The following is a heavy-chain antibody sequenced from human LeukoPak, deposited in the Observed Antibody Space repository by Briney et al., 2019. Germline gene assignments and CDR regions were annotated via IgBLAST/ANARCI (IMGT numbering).Heavy chain of an antibody. CDR3: ASGGSWYIS. CDR1: GFTFLDFA. CDR2: MSYDGNNI. V-gene: IGHV3-30-3*01. D-gene: IGHD6-13*01. Sequence: GGSLRLSCVTSGFTFLDFAVHWVRQAPGKGLEWVAVMSYDGNNIYYADSVKGRFTLSRDSSKNTLYLQMNSLRPEDTAVYYCASGGSWYISWGQGTLVTVSS. J-gene: IGHJ4*02.